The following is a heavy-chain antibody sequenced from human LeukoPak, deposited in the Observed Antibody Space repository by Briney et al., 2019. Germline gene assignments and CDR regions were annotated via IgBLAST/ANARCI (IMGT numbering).Heavy chain of an antibody. J-gene: IGHJ4*02. CDR2: ISWNSGSI. Sequence: PGGSLRLSCAASGFTFDDYAMHWVRQAPGKGLEWVSGISWNSGSIGYADSVKGRFTISRDNAKNSLYLQMNSLRAEDMALYYCAKSDNYYDSSGYYSYYFDYWGQGTLVTVSS. D-gene: IGHD3-22*01. CDR1: GFTFDDYA. CDR3: AKSDNYYDSSGYYSYYFDY. V-gene: IGHV3-9*03.